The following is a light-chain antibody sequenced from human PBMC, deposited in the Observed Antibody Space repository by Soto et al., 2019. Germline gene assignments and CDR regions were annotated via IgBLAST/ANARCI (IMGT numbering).Light chain of an antibody. V-gene: IGKV1-39*01. CDR3: QQSYSTPA. CDR2: ATS. Sequence: DIQMTQSPSSLSASVGDRVTITCRASRTINTYLNWYQQKPGKAPHLLIYATSTLQSGVPSRFSGSGSGTDFTLTISSLQPEDFATYYCQQSYSTPAFGPGTKVDIK. CDR1: RTINTY. J-gene: IGKJ3*01.